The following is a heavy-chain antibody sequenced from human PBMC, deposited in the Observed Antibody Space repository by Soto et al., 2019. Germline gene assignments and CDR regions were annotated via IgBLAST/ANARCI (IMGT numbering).Heavy chain of an antibody. Sequence: PGGSLRLSCAASGFTFSSYEMNWVRQAPGKGLEWVSYISSSGSTIYYADSVKGRFTISRDNAKNSLYLQMNSLRAEDTAVYYCARDNGGYSYGFIAGTFDYWGQGTLVTVSS. CDR2: ISSSGSTI. V-gene: IGHV3-48*03. CDR3: ARDNGGYSYGFIAGTFDY. J-gene: IGHJ4*02. CDR1: GFTFSSYE. D-gene: IGHD5-18*01.